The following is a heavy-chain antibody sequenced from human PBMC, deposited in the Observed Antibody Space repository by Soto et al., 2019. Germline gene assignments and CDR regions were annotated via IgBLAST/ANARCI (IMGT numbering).Heavy chain of an antibody. Sequence: QMQLVQSGPEVKKPGTSVKVSCKASGFTFTSSAMQWVRQARGQRLEWIGWIVVGSGNTNYAQKFQERVTITRDISTSTAYMELSSLRSEDTAVYYCAAPLNGNEQNDAFDIWGQGTMVTVSS. V-gene: IGHV1-58*02. CDR2: IVVGSGNT. CDR3: AAPLNGNEQNDAFDI. CDR1: GFTFTSSA. J-gene: IGHJ3*02. D-gene: IGHD1-20*01.